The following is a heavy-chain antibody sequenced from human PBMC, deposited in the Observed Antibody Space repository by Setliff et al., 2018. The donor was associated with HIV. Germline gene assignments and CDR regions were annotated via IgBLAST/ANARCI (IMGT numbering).Heavy chain of an antibody. CDR3: VRNSFPVGVTGTGPLFDY. CDR2: VSPYHGTT. CDR1: GYGFTNFG. V-gene: IGHV1-18*01. Sequence: GASVKVSCKASGYGFTNFGISWVRLAPGQGLEWMGWVSPYHGTTDYAQKFQGRVTMTADTSTRTAYLGLRTLRSDDTAIYYCVRNSFPVGVTGTGPLFDYWGQGTLVTVSS. D-gene: IGHD1-1*01. J-gene: IGHJ4*02.